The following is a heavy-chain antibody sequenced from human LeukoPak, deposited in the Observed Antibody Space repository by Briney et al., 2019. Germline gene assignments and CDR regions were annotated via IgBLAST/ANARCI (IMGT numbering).Heavy chain of an antibody. J-gene: IGHJ4*02. CDR3: ARVRTGAVIDY. CDR2: INPNSGGT. CDR1: GYTFTGYH. D-gene: IGHD2-8*02. Sequence: ASVKVSCKASGYTFTGYHMHWVRQAPAQGLEWMGWINPNSGGTNYAQKFQGRVTMTRDTSISTAYMELSRLRSDDTAVYYCARVRTGAVIDYWGQGTLVTVSS. V-gene: IGHV1-2*02.